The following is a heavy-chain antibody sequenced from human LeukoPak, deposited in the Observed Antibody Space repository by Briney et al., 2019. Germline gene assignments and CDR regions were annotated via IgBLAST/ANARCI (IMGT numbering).Heavy chain of an antibody. CDR1: GFTFSSYE. J-gene: IGHJ4*02. CDR3: ARGDYDFWSSYYGVDY. V-gene: IGHV3-48*03. Sequence: GGSLRLSCAASGFTFSSYEMNWVRQAPGKGLEWVSYISSSGSTIYYADSVKGRFTISRDNAKNSLYLQMNSLRAEDTAVYYCARGDYDFWSSYYGVDYWGQGTLVTVSS. CDR2: ISSSGSTI. D-gene: IGHD3-3*01.